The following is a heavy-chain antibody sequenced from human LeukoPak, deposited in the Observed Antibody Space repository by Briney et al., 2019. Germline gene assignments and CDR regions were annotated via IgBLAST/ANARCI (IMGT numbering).Heavy chain of an antibody. CDR1: GFTFSSYW. Sequence: GSLRLSRAASGFTFSSYWMNWARQAPGKGLEWVASINHNGNVNYYVDSVKGRFTISRDNAKNSLYLQMSNLRAEDTAVYFCARGGGLDDWGQGATVTVSS. J-gene: IGHJ6*02. D-gene: IGHD3-16*01. CDR2: INHNGNVN. V-gene: IGHV3-7*03. CDR3: ARGGGLDD.